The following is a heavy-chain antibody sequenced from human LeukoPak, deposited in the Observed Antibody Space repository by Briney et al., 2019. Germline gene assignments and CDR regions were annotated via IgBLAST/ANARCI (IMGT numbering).Heavy chain of an antibody. CDR2: IRYDGSNK. Sequence: GGSLRLSCAASGFTFSSYGMHWVRQAPGKGLEWVAFIRYDGSNKYYADSVKGRFTISRDNSKNTLYLQMNSLRAEDTAVYYCAKGGSGWYPGFDYWGQGILVTVSS. J-gene: IGHJ4*02. CDR1: GFTFSSYG. D-gene: IGHD6-19*01. V-gene: IGHV3-30*02. CDR3: AKGGSGWYPGFDY.